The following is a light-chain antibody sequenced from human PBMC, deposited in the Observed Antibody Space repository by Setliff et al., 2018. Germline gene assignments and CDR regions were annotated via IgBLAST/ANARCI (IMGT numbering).Light chain of an antibody. V-gene: IGLV2-14*03. Sequence: QSALTQPASVSGSPGQSITISCSGTSSDVGSYDLVSWYQQHPGKAPKLIIYNVSGRPSGVSHRFSGSKSDNTASLTISGLQAEDEADYYCNAYTSGTTYVFGTGTRSPS. J-gene: IGLJ1*01. CDR1: SSDVGSYDL. CDR2: NVS. CDR3: NAYTSGTTYV.